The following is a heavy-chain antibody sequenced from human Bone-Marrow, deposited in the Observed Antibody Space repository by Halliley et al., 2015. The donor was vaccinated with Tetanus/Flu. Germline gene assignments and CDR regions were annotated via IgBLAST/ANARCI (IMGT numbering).Heavy chain of an antibody. CDR2: ISASGSRT. CDR1: GFSFSSYE. D-gene: IGHD3-22*01. V-gene: IGHV3-23*01. CDR3: AKDRGAHYYDSSGYGAFDV. Sequence: SLRLSCVASGFSFSSYEMNWVRQAPGKGLEWVSSISASGSRTYHADFVKGRFTVSRDNSKNTLYLQMNSLRDGDTAVYFCAKDRGAHYYDSSGYGAFDVWGQGTVVTVSS. J-gene: IGHJ3*01.